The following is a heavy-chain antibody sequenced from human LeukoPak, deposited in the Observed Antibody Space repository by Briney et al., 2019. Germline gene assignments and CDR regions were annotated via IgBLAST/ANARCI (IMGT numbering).Heavy chain of an antibody. V-gene: IGHV5-51*01. J-gene: IGHJ3*02. CDR3: ARQEIAVAGNVDI. CDR1: GYIFTSYW. D-gene: IGHD6-19*01. Sequence: GESLKISCKGSGYIFTSYWIGWVRQMPGKGLEWMGIIYPGDSDTRYSPSFQGQVTISADKSISTAYLQWSSLKASDTAMYYCARQEIAVAGNVDIWGQGTMVTVSS. CDR2: IYPGDSDT.